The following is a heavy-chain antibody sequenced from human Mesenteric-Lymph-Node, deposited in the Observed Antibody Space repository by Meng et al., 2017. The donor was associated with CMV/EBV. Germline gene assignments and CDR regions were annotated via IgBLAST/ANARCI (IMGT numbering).Heavy chain of an antibody. CDR3: ARSYLFDY. J-gene: IGHJ4*02. V-gene: IGHV4-39*07. CDR2: INHSGST. CDR1: GGSVSSSSYY. Sequence: LSLTCTVSGGSVSSSSYYWSWIRQPPGKGLEWIGEINHSGSTNYNPSLKSRVTISVDTSKNQFSLKLSSVTAADTAVYYCARSYLFDYWGQGTLVTVSS.